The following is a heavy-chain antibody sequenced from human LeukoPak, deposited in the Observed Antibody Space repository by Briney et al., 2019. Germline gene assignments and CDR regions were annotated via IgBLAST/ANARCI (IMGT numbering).Heavy chain of an antibody. CDR1: GFSFSSYG. CDR2: IRYDGSNK. CDR3: AKDGNKWYYDSSGNFDY. Sequence: PGGSLILSCAASGFSFSSYGMHWVRQAPGKGLEWVAFIRYDGSNKYYADSVKGRFTISRDNSKNTLYLQMNSLRAEDTAVYYCAKDGNKWYYDSSGNFDYWGQGTLVTVSS. J-gene: IGHJ4*02. V-gene: IGHV3-30*02. D-gene: IGHD3-22*01.